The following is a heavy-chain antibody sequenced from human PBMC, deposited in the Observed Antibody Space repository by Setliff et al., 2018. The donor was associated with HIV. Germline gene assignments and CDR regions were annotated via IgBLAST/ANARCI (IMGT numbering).Heavy chain of an antibody. D-gene: IGHD3-16*01. V-gene: IGHV1-2*02. CDR3: ARGGRLWGQYGVDL. Sequence: ASVMVSCKTSGYTFTDYFIHWVRQAPGQGLEWMGWLNPNTGATDSAQTLQGRFTMTRDNSINTAYMDLTRLTSDDTGVYFCARGGRLWGQYGVDLWGQGTQVTVSS. J-gene: IGHJ5*02. CDR1: GYTFTDYF. CDR2: LNPNTGAT.